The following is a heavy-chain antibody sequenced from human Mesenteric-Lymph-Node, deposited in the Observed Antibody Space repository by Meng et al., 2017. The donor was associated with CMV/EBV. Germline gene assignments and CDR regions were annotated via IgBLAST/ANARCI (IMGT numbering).Heavy chain of an antibody. CDR1: GFTFSSYW. CDR2: INSDGSST. V-gene: IGHV3-74*01. J-gene: IGHJ4*02. D-gene: IGHD3-3*01. Sequence: ETLSLTCAASGFTFSSYWMHWVRQAPGKGLVWVSRINSDGSSTSYADSVKGRFTISRDNAKNTLYLQMNSLRAEDTAVYYCARPYYDFWSGTTHGGYYFDYWGQGTLVTVSS. CDR3: ARPYYDFWSGTTHGGYYFDY.